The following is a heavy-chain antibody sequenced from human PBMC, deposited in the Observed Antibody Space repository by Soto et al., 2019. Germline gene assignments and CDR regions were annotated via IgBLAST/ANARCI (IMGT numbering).Heavy chain of an antibody. J-gene: IGHJ5*02. CDR1: GGSFSGYY. CDR3: ARVVRGIAVAGSWVDP. CDR2: INHSGST. D-gene: IGHD6-19*01. V-gene: IGHV4-34*01. Sequence: QVQLQQWGAGLLKPSETLSLTCAVYGGSFSGYYWSWIRQPPGKGLEWIGEINHSGSTNYNPSLTSLVTRSVDTSENQFSLKLSSVTAADTAVYYCARVVRGIAVAGSWVDPWGQGTLVTVSS.